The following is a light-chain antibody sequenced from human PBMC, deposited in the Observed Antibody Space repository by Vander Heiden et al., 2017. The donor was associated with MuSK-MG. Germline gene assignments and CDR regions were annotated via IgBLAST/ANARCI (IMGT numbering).Light chain of an antibody. CDR2: GAS. CDR1: QSVSSN. Sequence: EIVLTQSPATLSVSPGERATLSCRASQSVSSNLAWYQQKPGQAPRVLIFGASTRATGVPARFSGSGSGTEFTLTISSLQSEDFAVYYCQQYNNGPPSLTFGGGTKVEIK. V-gene: IGKV3-15*01. CDR3: QQYNNGPPSLT. J-gene: IGKJ4*01.